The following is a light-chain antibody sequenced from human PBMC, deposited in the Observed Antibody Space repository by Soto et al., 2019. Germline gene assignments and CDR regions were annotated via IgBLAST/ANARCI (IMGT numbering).Light chain of an antibody. CDR3: AAWDDSLNGEVV. J-gene: IGLJ2*01. Sequence: QSVLTQPPSASGTPGQRVTISCSGSSSNIGSNSVNWYQQVPGTAPKLLIYSTNQRPSGVPDRFSGSKSDTSASLAISGLKAEDEADYYCAAWDDSLNGEVVFGGGTKLTVL. CDR2: STN. CDR1: SSNIGSNS. V-gene: IGLV1-44*01.